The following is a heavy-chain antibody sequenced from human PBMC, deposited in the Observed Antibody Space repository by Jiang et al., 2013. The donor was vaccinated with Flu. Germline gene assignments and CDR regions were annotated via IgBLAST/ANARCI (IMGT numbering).Heavy chain of an antibody. V-gene: IGHV4-34*01. CDR3: ARGHCSGGVCYSKFPLKKYSYYGLDV. CDR1: GGSFSGHY. CDR2: VSHSGRT. Sequence: GPGLVKPSDALSLTCAVYGGSFSGHYWNWIRQTPGKGLEWIGDVSHSGRTNYNPSLKSHVTISLDTSKSQFSLTLNSVTAADTAVYYCARGHCSGGVCYSKFPLKKYSYYGLDVWGQGTTVTVSS. J-gene: IGHJ6*02. D-gene: IGHD2-15*01.